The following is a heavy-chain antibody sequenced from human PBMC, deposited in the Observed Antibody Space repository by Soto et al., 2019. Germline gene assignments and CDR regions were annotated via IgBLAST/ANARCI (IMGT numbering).Heavy chain of an antibody. Sequence: QITLKESGPTLVKPTQTLTLTCTFSGFSLSTGGEGVGWMRQPPGKALEWLALIYWDDDKRYSPSLKSRLTITKDTSKTQVVLTMTNMDPVDTATHYCALSSSRGVVDYWGQGTLVTVSS. CDR3: ALSSSRGVVDY. J-gene: IGHJ4*02. D-gene: IGHD6-6*01. CDR1: GFSLSTGGEG. CDR2: IYWDDDK. V-gene: IGHV2-5*02.